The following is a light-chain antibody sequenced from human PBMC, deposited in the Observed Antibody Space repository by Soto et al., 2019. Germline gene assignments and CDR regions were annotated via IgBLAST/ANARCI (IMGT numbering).Light chain of an antibody. V-gene: IGLV4-69*01. CDR3: QTWGTGIHYV. CDR1: SGHSSYA. CDR2: LNSDGSH. Sequence: QSVLTQSPSGSASLGASVKLTCTLSSGHSSYAIAWHQQQPEKGPRYLMKLNSDGSHSKGDGIPDRFSGSSSGAERYLPISSLQSEDEADYYCQTWGTGIHYVFGTGTKLTVL. J-gene: IGLJ1*01.